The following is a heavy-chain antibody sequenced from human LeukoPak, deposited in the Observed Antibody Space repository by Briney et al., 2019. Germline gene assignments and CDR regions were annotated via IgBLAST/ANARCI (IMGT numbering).Heavy chain of an antibody. V-gene: IGHV3-53*01. Sequence: GSLRLSCTVSGFTVSSNSMSWVRQAPGKGLEWVSFIYSDNTHYSDSVKGRFTISRDNSKNTLYLQMNSLRAEDTAVYYCARGTGEGYTYGRYYFDYWGQGTLVTVSS. CDR3: ARGTGEGYTYGRYYFDY. CDR2: IYSDNT. CDR1: GFTVSSNS. D-gene: IGHD5-18*01. J-gene: IGHJ4*02.